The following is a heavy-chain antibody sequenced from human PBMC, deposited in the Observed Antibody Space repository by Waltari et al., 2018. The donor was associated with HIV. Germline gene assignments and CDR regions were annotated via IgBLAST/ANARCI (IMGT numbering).Heavy chain of an antibody. CDR2: INHRGVR. D-gene: IGHD3-16*01. CDR3: ARWRDSLGYFYQFYFFDF. J-gene: IGHJ4*02. CDR1: GESFNDHY. Sequence: QVRLDQWGTNILKPSETLSLTCAVYGESFNDHYWTWIRQPPGKGLEWIGAINHRGVRFYNPSLRSRLSISVDNSKNQFSLKVASLTAADTAIYFCARWRDSLGYFYQFYFFDFWSQGHLVAVSS. V-gene: IGHV4-34*01.